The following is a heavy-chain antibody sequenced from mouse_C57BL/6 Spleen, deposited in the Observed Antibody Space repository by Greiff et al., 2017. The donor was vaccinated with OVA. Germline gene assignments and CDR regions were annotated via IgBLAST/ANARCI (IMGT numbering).Heavy chain of an antibody. CDR1: GYAFTNYL. CDR3: ARWRTGDYFDY. D-gene: IGHD4-1*01. J-gene: IGHJ2*01. Sequence: VQRVESGAELVRPGTSVKVSCKASGYAFTNYLIEWVKQRPGQGLEWIGVINPGSGGTNYNEKFKGKATLTADKSSSTAYMQLSSLTSEDSAVYFCARWRTGDYFDYWGQGTTLTVSS. V-gene: IGHV1-54*01. CDR2: INPGSGGT.